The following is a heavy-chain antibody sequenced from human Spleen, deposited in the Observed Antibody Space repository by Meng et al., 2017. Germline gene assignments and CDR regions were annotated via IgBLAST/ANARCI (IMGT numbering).Heavy chain of an antibody. Sequence: SETLSLTCTVSGGSISSSSFYWGWIRQPPGKGLEWIGTIYYSGSTYYNPSLKSRVTISLDTSKNQFSLNLISVTAADTAVYYCARVMWFGELSAFDIWGQGTMVTVSS. D-gene: IGHD3-10*01. J-gene: IGHJ3*02. CDR1: GGSISSSSFY. CDR3: ARVMWFGELSAFDI. CDR2: IYYSGST. V-gene: IGHV4-39*07.